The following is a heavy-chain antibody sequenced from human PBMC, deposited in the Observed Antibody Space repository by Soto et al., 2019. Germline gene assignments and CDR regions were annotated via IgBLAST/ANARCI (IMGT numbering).Heavy chain of an antibody. CDR3: ARDSPIGSTFSGYDAIDS. CDR2: IIPLLDIA. V-gene: IGHV1-69*08. D-gene: IGHD5-12*01. J-gene: IGHJ4*02. Sequence: QVQLVQSGAEVKKPGSSVKVSCKASGVTFSNDIITWVRRAPGQGLEWMGRIIPLLDIANYAQKFQGRVTITADKSTSTAYMELNSLRSEDTAVYYCARDSPIGSTFSGYDAIDSWGQGTLVTVSS. CDR1: GVTFSNDI.